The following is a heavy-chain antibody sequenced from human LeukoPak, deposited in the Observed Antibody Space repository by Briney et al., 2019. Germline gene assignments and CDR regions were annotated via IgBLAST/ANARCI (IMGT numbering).Heavy chain of an antibody. D-gene: IGHD3-22*01. J-gene: IGHJ4*02. CDR1: GGSISSSSYY. CDR3: ARDQYYYDSSGYLTFDY. Sequence: SETLSLTCTVSGGSISSSSYYWGWVRQPPGKGLEWIGSIYYSGSTYYNPSLKSRVTMSVDTSKNQFSLKLSSVTAADTAVYYCARDQYYYDSSGYLTFDYWGQGTLVTVSS. CDR2: IYYSGST. V-gene: IGHV4-39*07.